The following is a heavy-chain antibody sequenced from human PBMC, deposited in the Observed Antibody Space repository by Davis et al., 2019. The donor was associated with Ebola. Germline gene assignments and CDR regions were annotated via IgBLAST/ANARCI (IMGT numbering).Heavy chain of an antibody. CDR2: IIPIFGTA. CDR3: ARDPLRYYYDSSGYYNYWYFDL. V-gene: IGHV1-69*13. Sequence: SVKVSCKASGGTFSSYAISWVRQAPGQGLEWMGGIIPIFGTANYAQKFQGRVTITADESTSTAYMELSSLRSEDTAVYYCARDPLRYYYDSSGYYNYWYFDLWGRGTLVTVSS. CDR1: GGTFSSYA. D-gene: IGHD3-22*01. J-gene: IGHJ2*01.